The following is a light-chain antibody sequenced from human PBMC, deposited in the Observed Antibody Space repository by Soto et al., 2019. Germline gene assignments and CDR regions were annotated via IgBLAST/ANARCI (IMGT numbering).Light chain of an antibody. Sequence: AIQMTQSPSSLSASVGDRVTITCRASQGIRNDLVWFQQKPGKAPKLLIISTSTLQRGVPERFSGSGSGTDFTLTISSLLPEDFATYYCLQDYNFPWTFGQGTKVEVK. J-gene: IGKJ1*01. V-gene: IGKV1-6*01. CDR1: QGIRND. CDR2: STS. CDR3: LQDYNFPWT.